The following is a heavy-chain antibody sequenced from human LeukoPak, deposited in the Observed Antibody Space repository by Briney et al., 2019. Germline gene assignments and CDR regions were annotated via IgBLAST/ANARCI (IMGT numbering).Heavy chain of an antibody. Sequence: SETLSLTCAVYGGSFSGYYWSWIRQPLGKGLEWIGEINHSGSTNYNPSLKSRVTISVDTSKNQFSLKLSSVTAADTAVYYCARGSRRTTVPKLDYWGQGTLVTVSS. CDR1: GGSFSGYY. CDR2: INHSGST. J-gene: IGHJ4*02. D-gene: IGHD4-17*01. V-gene: IGHV4-34*01. CDR3: ARGSRRTTVPKLDY.